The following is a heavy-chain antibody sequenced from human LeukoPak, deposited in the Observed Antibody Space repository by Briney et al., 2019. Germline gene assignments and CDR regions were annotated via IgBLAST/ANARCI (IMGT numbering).Heavy chain of an antibody. CDR3: AKDSRITIFGVVTFFDY. Sequence: GGSLRLSCAASGFTFSSYAMSRVRQAPGKGLEWVSAISGSGGSTYYADSVKGRFTISRDNSKNTLYLQMNSLRAEDTAVYYCAKDSRITIFGVVTFFDYWGQGTLVTVSS. CDR2: ISGSGGST. V-gene: IGHV3-23*01. J-gene: IGHJ4*02. CDR1: GFTFSSYA. D-gene: IGHD3-3*01.